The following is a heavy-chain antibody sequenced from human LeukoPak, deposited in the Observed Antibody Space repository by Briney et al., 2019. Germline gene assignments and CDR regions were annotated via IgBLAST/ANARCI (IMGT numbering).Heavy chain of an antibody. CDR1: GFTYRSYE. CDR3: ARSILGIADY. J-gene: IGHJ4*02. D-gene: IGHD7-27*01. CDR2: ISTSGTTI. Sequence: AGGSLRLSCAASGFTYRSYEMNWVGQAPGKGLEWVSYISTSGTTIYYAVSVKCRFTISRDNAKSTLYLQMNSLRAEDTAVYYCARSILGIADYWGQGTLVTVSS. V-gene: IGHV3-48*03.